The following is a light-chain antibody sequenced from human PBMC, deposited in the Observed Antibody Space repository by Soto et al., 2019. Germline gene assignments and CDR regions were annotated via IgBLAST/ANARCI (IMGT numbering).Light chain of an antibody. CDR2: DVN. Sequence: QSALTQPRSVSGSPGQSVTISCSGMGSDIGSYTYVSWYQQYPGKAPTLILYDVNKRPSGVPHRFSGSKSGNTASLTISGLQVDDEAEYYCCSYAGKYTFYVFGTGTKLTVL. CDR3: CSYAGKYTFYV. J-gene: IGLJ1*01. CDR1: GSDIGSYTY. V-gene: IGLV2-11*01.